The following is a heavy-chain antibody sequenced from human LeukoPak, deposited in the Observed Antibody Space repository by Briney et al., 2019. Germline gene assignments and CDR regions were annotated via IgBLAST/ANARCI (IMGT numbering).Heavy chain of an antibody. CDR2: ISASGGST. D-gene: IGHD1-26*01. Sequence: GGSLRLSRAASGFTFSSSAMRWVRQVPGKGLEWVSGISASGGSTSYADSVRGRFTISRDNSKNTLYVQMNSLRDEDTAVYYCAKDQRWASPHYLDSCGQGTLVTVSS. V-gene: IGHV3-23*01. CDR3: AKDQRWASPHYLDS. CDR1: GFTFSSSA. J-gene: IGHJ4*02.